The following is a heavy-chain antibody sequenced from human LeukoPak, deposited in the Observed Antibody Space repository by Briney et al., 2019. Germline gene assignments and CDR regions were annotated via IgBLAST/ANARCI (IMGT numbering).Heavy chain of an antibody. CDR1: GYTFTSYG. V-gene: IGHV1-18*01. CDR3: AREVGIAAAGSPYYFDY. Sequence: ASVKVSCKASGYTFTSYGISWVRQAPGQGLEWMGWISAYNGNTNYAQKLQGRVTMTTDTSTSTAYMELRSLRSDDTAVYYCAREVGIAAAGSPYYFDYWGQGTRVTVSS. CDR2: ISAYNGNT. D-gene: IGHD6-13*01. J-gene: IGHJ4*02.